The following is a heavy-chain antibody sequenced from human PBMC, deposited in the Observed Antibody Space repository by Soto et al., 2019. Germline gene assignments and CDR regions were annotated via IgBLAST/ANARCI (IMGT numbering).Heavy chain of an antibody. CDR2: ISGSGGST. J-gene: IGHJ3*02. V-gene: IGHV3-23*01. CDR1: GFTFSSYA. D-gene: IGHD2-15*01. CDR3: ANLDIVVVVAATLKNAFDI. Sequence: EVQLLESGGGLVQPGGSLRLSCAASGFTFSSYAMSWVRQAPGKGLEWVSAISGSGGSTYYSDSVKGRFTISRDNSKNTMYLQRNSLRAEDTAVYYCANLDIVVVVAATLKNAFDIWGQGTMVTVSS.